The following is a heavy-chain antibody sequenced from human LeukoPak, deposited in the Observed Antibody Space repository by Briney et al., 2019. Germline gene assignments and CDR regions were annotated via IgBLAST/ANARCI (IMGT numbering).Heavy chain of an antibody. J-gene: IGHJ4*02. CDR2: ISSSGSYI. V-gene: IGHV3-21*01. D-gene: IGHD1-26*01. CDR3: ARDRGSYRPIDY. CDR1: TFTFSSYN. Sequence: GGSLRLSCAASTFTFSSYNMNWVRQAPGKGLEWVSSISSSGSYIYYRDSVKGRFTISRDNAENSVYLQMNSLRVEDTAIYYCARDRGSYRPIDYWGQGTLVTVSS.